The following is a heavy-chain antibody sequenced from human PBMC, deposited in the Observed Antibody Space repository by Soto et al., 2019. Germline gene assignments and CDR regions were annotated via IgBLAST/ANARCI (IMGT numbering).Heavy chain of an antibody. D-gene: IGHD3-10*01. Sequence: SETLSLTCTGSCGSISSYYWSWIRQPPGKGLEWIGYIYYSGSTNYNPSLKSRVTISVDTSKNQFSLKLSSVTAADTAVYYCARVWGGAFDIWGQGTMVTVSS. J-gene: IGHJ3*02. V-gene: IGHV4-59*01. CDR3: ARVWGGAFDI. CDR1: CGSISSYY. CDR2: IYYSGST.